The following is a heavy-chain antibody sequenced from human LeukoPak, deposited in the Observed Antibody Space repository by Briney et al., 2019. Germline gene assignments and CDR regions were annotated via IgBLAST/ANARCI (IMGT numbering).Heavy chain of an antibody. Sequence: SETLSLTCTVSGGSISSYYWSWIRQPPGKGLEWIGYIYYSGSTNYNPSLKSRVTISVDTSKNQFSLKLSSVTAADTAVYYCARGAGYCDTIDYWGQGTLVTVSS. V-gene: IGHV4-59*01. D-gene: IGHD3-22*01. CDR3: ARGAGYCDTIDY. J-gene: IGHJ4*02. CDR1: GGSISSYY. CDR2: IYYSGST.